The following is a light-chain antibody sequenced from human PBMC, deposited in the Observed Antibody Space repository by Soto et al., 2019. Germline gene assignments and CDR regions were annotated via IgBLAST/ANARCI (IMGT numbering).Light chain of an antibody. V-gene: IGLV1-44*01. Sequence: QSVLTQPPSASGTPGQRVTFSCSGSSSNIGSNTVNWYQQLPGTAPKLLIYSNNQRPSGVPDRFSGSKSGTSASLAISGLQSEDEADYHCAAWDDSLNGYVFGTGTKVTVL. CDR3: AAWDDSLNGYV. CDR1: SSNIGSNT. CDR2: SNN. J-gene: IGLJ1*01.